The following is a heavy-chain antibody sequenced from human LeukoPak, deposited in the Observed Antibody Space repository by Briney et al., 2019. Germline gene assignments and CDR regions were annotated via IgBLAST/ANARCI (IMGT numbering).Heavy chain of an antibody. D-gene: IGHD5-12*01. CDR2: INPRSGGT. Sequence: ASVKVSCKASGYTFSDYYIHWVRQAPGQGLEWMGWINPRSGGTNSAQRFQGRVTMTRDTSIDTVYMELSRLTSDDTAVYYCARGATGQYFDPWGQGTLVTVSS. CDR1: GYTFSDYY. CDR3: ARGATGQYFDP. J-gene: IGHJ5*02. V-gene: IGHV1-2*02.